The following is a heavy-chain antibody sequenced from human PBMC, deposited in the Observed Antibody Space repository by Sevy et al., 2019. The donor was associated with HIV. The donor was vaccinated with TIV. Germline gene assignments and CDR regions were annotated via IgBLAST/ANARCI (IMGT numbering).Heavy chain of an antibody. D-gene: IGHD1-7*01. CDR1: GFTFSDYG. V-gene: IGHV3-33*01. CDR3: AREERSGTTTSFDY. J-gene: IGHJ4*02. Sequence: GGSLRLSCAASGFTFSDYGMHWVRQAPGKGLEWVAAIWCDGSNKYYGDSVKGRFTISRDSSKNTLFLQMNSLRVDDTAVYYCAREERSGTTTSFDYWGQGALVTVSS. CDR2: IWCDGSNK.